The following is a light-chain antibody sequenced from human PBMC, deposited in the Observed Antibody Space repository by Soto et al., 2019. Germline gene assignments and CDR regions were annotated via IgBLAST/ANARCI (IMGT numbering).Light chain of an antibody. J-gene: IGKJ4*01. CDR2: DAS. CDR1: QSVSIY. V-gene: IGKV3-11*01. Sequence: EIVLTQSPGTLSLSPGDRATLSCRASQSVSIYLAWYQQKPGQAPRLLIYDASNRVTGIPARFSGSGSGTDFTLTISRVEPEDFAVYYWQQRVDWLTFGGGTKLEIK. CDR3: QQRVDWLT.